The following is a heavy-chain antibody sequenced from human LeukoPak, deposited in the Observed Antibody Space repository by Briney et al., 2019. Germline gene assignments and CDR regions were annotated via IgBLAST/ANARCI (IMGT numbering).Heavy chain of an antibody. Sequence: GRSLRLSCAASGFTFSSYAMHWVRQAPGKGLEWVAVISYDGSNKYYADSVKGRFTISRDNSKNTLYLQMNSLRAEDTAVYYCAKDAEAYCGGDCYFDYWGQGTLVTVSS. CDR1: GFTFSSYA. V-gene: IGHV3-30-3*01. D-gene: IGHD2-21*01. J-gene: IGHJ4*02. CDR3: AKDAEAYCGGDCYFDY. CDR2: ISYDGSNK.